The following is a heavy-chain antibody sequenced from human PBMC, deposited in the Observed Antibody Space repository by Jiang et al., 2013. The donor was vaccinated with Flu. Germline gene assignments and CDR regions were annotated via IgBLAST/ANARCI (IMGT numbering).Heavy chain of an antibody. CDR3: ATWYYYDSSGFLGVTILDY. CDR2: VDPEDGET. D-gene: IGHD3-22*01. CDR1: GYTFTDYY. J-gene: IGHJ4*02. Sequence: SGAEVKKPGATVKISCKVSGYTFTDYYMHWVQQAPGKGLEWMGLVDPEDGETIYAEKFQGRVTITADTSTDTAYMELSSLRSEDTAVYYCATWYYYDSSGFLGVTILDYWGQGTLVTVSS. V-gene: IGHV1-69-2*01.